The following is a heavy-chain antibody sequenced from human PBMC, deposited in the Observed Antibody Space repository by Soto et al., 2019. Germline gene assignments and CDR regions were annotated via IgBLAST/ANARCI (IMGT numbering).Heavy chain of an antibody. CDR3: ARPLSDSDRGPTFQYYLDV. CDR2: IDPRDSQT. J-gene: IGHJ4*02. Sequence: GDSLKISCKGSGYSFAGYLITWVRQKPGKGLEGMGRIDPRDSQTYYIPSFRCHVTISVTKSITTVFLQSSSPKASDTAMYYFARPLSDSDRGPTFQYYLDVWGQGTPVTVSS. CDR1: GYSFAGYL. V-gene: IGHV5-10-1*01. D-gene: IGHD3-16*02.